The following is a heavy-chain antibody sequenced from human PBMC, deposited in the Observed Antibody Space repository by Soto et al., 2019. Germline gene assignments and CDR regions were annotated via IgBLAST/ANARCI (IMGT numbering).Heavy chain of an antibody. D-gene: IGHD2-2*01. CDR3: ARRGTIPSAPHFDP. CDR2: ITSSGSNT. J-gene: IGHJ5*02. V-gene: IGHV3-11*01. Sequence: QVQLVESGGGLVKPGGSLRLSCAASGFTFSGYNMSWIRQAPGKGLEWVSYITSSGSNTFDAESVKGRFTISRDNTMNLLYPQMNRLSAEDTAVYYCARRGTIPSAPHFDPWGQGTLVTVSS. CDR1: GFTFSGYN.